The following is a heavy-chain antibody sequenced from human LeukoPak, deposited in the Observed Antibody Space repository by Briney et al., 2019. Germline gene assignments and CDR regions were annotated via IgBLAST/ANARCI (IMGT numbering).Heavy chain of an antibody. V-gene: IGHV5-51*01. D-gene: IGHD2-15*01. CDR3: ARRRSCSGGSCYEDFDY. CDR2: IYPGDSDT. CDR1: GYSVTSYW. J-gene: IGHJ4*02. Sequence: GEPLKISCKGSGYSVTSYWVGWVRQMPGKGLEWMGIIYPGDSDTRYNPSFRGQVTISADKSISTAYLQWSSLKASDTAMYYCARRRSCSGGSCYEDFDYWGQGTLVTVSS.